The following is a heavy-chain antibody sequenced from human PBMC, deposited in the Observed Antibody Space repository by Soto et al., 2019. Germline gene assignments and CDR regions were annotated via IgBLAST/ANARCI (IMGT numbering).Heavy chain of an antibody. D-gene: IGHD3-22*01. Sequence: KPSETLSLTCTVSGDSISSGGYYWSWIRQHPGKGLEWIGYIYYNGSTYYGPSLKSRVTFSVDTSKFQFSLKLNSVTAADTAVYYCARGDSSGYFPFWGQGTLVTVSS. CDR2: IYYNGST. CDR1: GDSISSGGYY. V-gene: IGHV4-31*03. J-gene: IGHJ4*02. CDR3: ARGDSSGYFPF.